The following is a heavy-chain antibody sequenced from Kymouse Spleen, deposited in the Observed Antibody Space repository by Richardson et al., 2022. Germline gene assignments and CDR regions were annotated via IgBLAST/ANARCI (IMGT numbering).Heavy chain of an antibody. V-gene: IGHV3-15*01. D-gene: IGHD6-13*01. J-gene: IGHJ6*02. CDR1: GFTFSNAW. Sequence: EVQLVESGGGLVKPGGSLRLSCAASGFTFSNAWMSWVRQAPGKGLEWVGRIKSKTDGGTTDYAAPVKGRFTISRDDSKNTLYLQMNSLKTEDTAVYYCTTEGIAAAHYYYYGMDVWGQGTTVTVSS. CDR3: TTEGIAAAHYYYYGMDV. CDR2: IKSKTDGGTT.